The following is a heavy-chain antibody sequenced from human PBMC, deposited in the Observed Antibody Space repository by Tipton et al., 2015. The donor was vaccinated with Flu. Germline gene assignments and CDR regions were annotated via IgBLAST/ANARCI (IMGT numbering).Heavy chain of an antibody. V-gene: IGHV4-39*07. D-gene: IGHD3-3*01. CDR3: ARDLTAIFGVAQGTRDAFDI. CDR2: IYYSGST. CDR1: GGSISSSSYY. Sequence: TLSLTCTVSGGSISSSSYYWGWIRQPPGKGLEWIGSIYYSGSTYYNPSLKSRVTISVDTSKNQFSLKLSSVTAADAAVYHCARDLTAIFGVAQGTRDAFDIWGQGTMVTVSS. J-gene: IGHJ3*02.